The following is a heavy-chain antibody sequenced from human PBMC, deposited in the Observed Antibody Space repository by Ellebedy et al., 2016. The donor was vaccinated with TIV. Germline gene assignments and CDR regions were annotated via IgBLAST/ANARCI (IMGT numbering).Heavy chain of an antibody. CDR3: ARIPVYDSSGYYPNHFDY. V-gene: IGHV3-21*01. D-gene: IGHD3-22*01. Sequence: GESLKISCAASGFTFSSYSMNWVRQAPGKGLEWVSSISSSSSYIYYADSVKGRFTISRDNAKNSLYLQMNSLRAEDTAVYYCARIPVYDSSGYYPNHFDYWGQGTLVTVSS. J-gene: IGHJ4*02. CDR1: GFTFSSYS. CDR2: ISSSSSYI.